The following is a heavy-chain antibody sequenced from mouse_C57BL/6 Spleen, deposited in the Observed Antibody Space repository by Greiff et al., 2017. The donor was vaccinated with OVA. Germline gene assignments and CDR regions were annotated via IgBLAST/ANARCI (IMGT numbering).Heavy chain of an antibody. V-gene: IGHV1-26*01. J-gene: IGHJ2*01. CDR2: INPNNGGT. Sequence: VQLQQSGPVLVKPGASVKMSCKASGYTFTDYYMNWVKQSHGKGLEWIGDINPNNGGTSYNQKFKGKATLTVVKSSSTAYMELHSLTSEDSAVYYCAPYDGYHLDYWGQGTTLTVSS. CDR1: GYTFTDYY. D-gene: IGHD2-3*01. CDR3: APYDGYHLDY.